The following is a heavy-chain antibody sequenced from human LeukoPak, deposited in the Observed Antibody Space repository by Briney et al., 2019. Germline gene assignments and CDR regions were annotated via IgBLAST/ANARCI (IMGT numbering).Heavy chain of an antibody. J-gene: IGHJ4*02. CDR2: LGDSGDST. CDR1: GFTLSSHG. D-gene: IGHD3-10*02. CDR3: ARDSPVCSY. V-gene: IGHV3-23*01. Sequence: PGGSLRLSCAASGFTLSSHGMSWVRQAPGRGLEWVSALGDSGDSTYYADSVKGRFTISRDTSKNTLYLQMNSLRAEDTAVYYCARDSPVCSYWGQGTLVTVSS.